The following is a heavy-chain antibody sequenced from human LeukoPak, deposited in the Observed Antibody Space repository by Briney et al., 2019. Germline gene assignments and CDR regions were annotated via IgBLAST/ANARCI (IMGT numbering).Heavy chain of an antibody. V-gene: IGHV1-69*02. Sequence: SVKVSCKASGGTFSSYTISWVRQAPGQGLEWMGRIIPILGIANYAQKFQGGVTITADKSTSTAYMELSSLRSEDTAVYYCARDYENCSSTSCRLFQHWGQGTLVTVSS. D-gene: IGHD2-2*01. CDR3: ARDYENCSSTSCRLFQH. CDR2: IIPILGIA. J-gene: IGHJ1*01. CDR1: GGTFSSYT.